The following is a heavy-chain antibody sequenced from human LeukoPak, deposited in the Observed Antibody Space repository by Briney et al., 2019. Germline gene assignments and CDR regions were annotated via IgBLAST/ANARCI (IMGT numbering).Heavy chain of an antibody. CDR3: AREKFDSGSHTTPDY. D-gene: IGHD1-26*01. Sequence: GGSLRLSCAASGFTFSSHSMNWVRQAPGKGLEWLSYIDSGSGNIYYRDSVKGRFTISRDNSRNTLYLQMNSLRAEDTAVYYCAREKFDSGSHTTPDYWGQGTLVTVSS. CDR2: IDSGSGNI. J-gene: IGHJ4*02. V-gene: IGHV3-48*01. CDR1: GFTFSSHS.